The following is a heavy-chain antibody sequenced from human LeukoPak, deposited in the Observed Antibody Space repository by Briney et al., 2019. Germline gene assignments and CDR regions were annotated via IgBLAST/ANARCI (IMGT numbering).Heavy chain of an antibody. V-gene: IGHV1-2*02. CDR3: ARGSNLPRLVAPDDY. CDR1: GYTFTGYY. D-gene: IGHD2-15*01. CDR2: INPNSGGT. J-gene: IGHJ4*02. Sequence: ASVKVSCKASGYTFTGYYMHWVRQAPGQGLEWMGWINPNSGGTNYAQKFQGRVTMTRDTSISTAYMELSRLRSDDTAVYYCARGSNLPRLVAPDDYWGQGTLVTVSS.